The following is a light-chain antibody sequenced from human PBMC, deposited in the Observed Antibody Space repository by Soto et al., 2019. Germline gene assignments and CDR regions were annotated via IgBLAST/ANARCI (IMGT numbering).Light chain of an antibody. V-gene: IGLV1-40*01. CDR3: QSYDDTLSGSI. J-gene: IGLJ2*01. CDR2: GST. CDR1: SSNIGAGYD. Sequence: QSALTQPPSVSGAPGQKVTISCTGSSSNIGAGYDVHWYQQLPGTAPKLLIFGSTNRPSGVPDRFSGSKSGTSASLAITGLQAEDEAHYYCQSYDDTLSGSIFGGGTKVTVL.